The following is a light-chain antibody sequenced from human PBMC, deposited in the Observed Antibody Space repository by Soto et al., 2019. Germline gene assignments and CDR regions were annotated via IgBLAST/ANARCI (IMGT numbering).Light chain of an antibody. Sequence: DIQMTQSPSSLSASVGDRVTITCRASQSISSYLNWYQQKPGKAPKLLIYAASSLQSGVPSRFSGSGSGTDFTLTISSLQHEDFATYYCQQSYSTLSRTFGQGTKVEIK. J-gene: IGKJ1*01. CDR3: QQSYSTLSRT. V-gene: IGKV1-39*01. CDR2: AAS. CDR1: QSISSY.